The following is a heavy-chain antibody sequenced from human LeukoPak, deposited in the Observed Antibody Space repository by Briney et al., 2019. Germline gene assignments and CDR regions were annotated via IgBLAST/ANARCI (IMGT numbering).Heavy chain of an antibody. CDR3: AKGGYRYFDY. Sequence: PGRSLRLSCAASGFTFSSYGMHWVRQAPGKGLEWVAVISYDGSDKYSADSVKGRFTISRDNSKNTLYLQMNSLRAEDTAVYYCAKGGYRYFDYWGQGTLVTVSS. J-gene: IGHJ4*02. CDR2: ISYDGSDK. D-gene: IGHD1-1*01. V-gene: IGHV3-30*18. CDR1: GFTFSSYG.